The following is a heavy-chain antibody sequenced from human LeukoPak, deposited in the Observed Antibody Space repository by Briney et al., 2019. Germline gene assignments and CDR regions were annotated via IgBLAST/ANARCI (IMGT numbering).Heavy chain of an antibody. V-gene: IGHV3-23*01. CDR3: AKVSIAAADTLRNYDY. J-gene: IGHJ4*02. CDR1: GFTFSNYA. CDR2: ISGGGSTT. Sequence: GGSLRLSCVVSGFTFSNYAMSWVRQAPGKGLEWVSVISGGGSTTYYADSVKGRFTISRDNSKNTLYLQMNGLRADDTAIYYCAKVSIAAADTLRNYDYWGQGTLVTVSS. D-gene: IGHD6-13*01.